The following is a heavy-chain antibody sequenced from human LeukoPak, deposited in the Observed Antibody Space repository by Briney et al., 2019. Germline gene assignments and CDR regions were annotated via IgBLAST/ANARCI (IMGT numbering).Heavy chain of an antibody. D-gene: IGHD3-10*01. J-gene: IGHJ3*02. CDR3: ARGLLVPDAFDI. Sequence: SVKVSCKASGYTFTSYGISWVRQAPGQGLEWMGGIIPIFGTANYAQKFQGRVTITTDESTSTAYMELSSLRSEDTAVYYCARGLLVPDAFDIWGQGTMVTVSS. CDR2: IIPIFGTA. V-gene: IGHV1-69*05. CDR1: GYTFTSYG.